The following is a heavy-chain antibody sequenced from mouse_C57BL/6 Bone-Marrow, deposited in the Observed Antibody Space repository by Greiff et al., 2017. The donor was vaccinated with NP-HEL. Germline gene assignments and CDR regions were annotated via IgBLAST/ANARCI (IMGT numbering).Heavy chain of an antibody. Sequence: QVHVKQPGAELVKPGASVKLSCKASGYTFTSYWMHWVKQRPGRGLEWIGRIDPNSGGTKYNEKFKSKATLTVDKPSSTAYMQLSSRTSEDSAVEDWARSGDDYDGLYAMDYGGQGTSVTVSS. CDR2: IDPNSGGT. CDR3: ARSGDDYDGLYAMDY. CDR1: GYTFTSYW. J-gene: IGHJ4*01. V-gene: IGHV1-72*01. D-gene: IGHD2-4*01.